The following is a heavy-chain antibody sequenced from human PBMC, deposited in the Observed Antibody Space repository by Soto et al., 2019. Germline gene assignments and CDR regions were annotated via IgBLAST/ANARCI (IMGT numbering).Heavy chain of an antibody. V-gene: IGHV5-10-1*01. CDR2: IDPSDSYT. CDR3: ARPLTGTTGWLYYYGMDV. J-gene: IGHJ6*02. D-gene: IGHD1-7*01. Sequence: VESLKISCKGSGYIFTSYWISWVLQMPGKGLEWMGRIDPSDSYTNYSPSFQGHVTISADKSISTAYLQWSSLKASDTAMYYCARPLTGTTGWLYYYGMDVWGQGTTVTVSS. CDR1: GYIFTSYW.